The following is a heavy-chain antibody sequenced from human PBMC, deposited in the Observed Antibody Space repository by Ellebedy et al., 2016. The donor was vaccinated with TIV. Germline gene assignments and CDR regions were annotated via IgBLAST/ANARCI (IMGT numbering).Heavy chain of an antibody. J-gene: IGHJ3*02. V-gene: IGHV1-18*04. CDR3: ARDFYETANWFDTFDI. Sequence: AASVKVSCKASGYTFSSYGISWVRQAPGQGLEWMGWISGHKPDTNRAQKFQGRVTMTTDTSTSTAYMELRSLSSDDTAVYYCARDFYETANWFDTFDIWGQGTMVAVSS. D-gene: IGHD2/OR15-2a*01. CDR1: GYTFSSYG. CDR2: ISGHKPDT.